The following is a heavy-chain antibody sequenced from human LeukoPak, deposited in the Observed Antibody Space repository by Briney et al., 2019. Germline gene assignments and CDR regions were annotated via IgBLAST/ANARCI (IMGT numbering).Heavy chain of an antibody. D-gene: IGHD2-21*02. V-gene: IGHV3-30-3*01. J-gene: IGHJ1*01. CDR2: ISYDGTNK. Sequence: GRSLRLSCAVSGFTFSNYAMHWVRQAPGKGLEWVAVISYDGTNKYYTDSVKGRFTISRDNSKNTLYLQMNSLRVEDTAVYYCTSWGDTTAEYSQRWGQGTPVTVSS. CDR3: TSWGDTTAEYSQR. CDR1: GFTFSNYA.